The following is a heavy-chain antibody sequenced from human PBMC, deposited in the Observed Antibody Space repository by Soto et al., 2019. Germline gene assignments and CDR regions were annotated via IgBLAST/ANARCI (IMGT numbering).Heavy chain of an antibody. D-gene: IGHD1-26*01. J-gene: IGHJ5*02. CDR3: ARVGGTRLGSVWFDP. CDR2: ISSSSSTI. V-gene: IGHV3-48*02. Sequence: EVQLVESGGGLVQPGGSLRLSCAASGFTFSSYSMNWVRQAPGKGLEWVSYISSSSSTIYYADSVKGRFTISRDNAKNSLYLQMNSLRDEDTAVYYCARVGGTRLGSVWFDPWGQGTLVTVSS. CDR1: GFTFSSYS.